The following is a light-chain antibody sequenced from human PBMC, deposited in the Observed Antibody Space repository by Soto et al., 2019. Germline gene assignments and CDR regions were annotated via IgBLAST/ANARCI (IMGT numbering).Light chain of an antibody. J-gene: IGLJ1*01. CDR1: SSDVGNYNY. V-gene: IGLV2-14*01. CDR2: EVS. CDR3: SSYTSGSTFYV. Sequence: QSVLTQPASVSGSPGQSITISCTGTSSDVGNYNYVSWYQQHPAKAPKLMIFEVSNRPSGISSRFSGSKSGNTASLTISGLQAEDEADYYCSSYTSGSTFYVFGTGTKVTVL.